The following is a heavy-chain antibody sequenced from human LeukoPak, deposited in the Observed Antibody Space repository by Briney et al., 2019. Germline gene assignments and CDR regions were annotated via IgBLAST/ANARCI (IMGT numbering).Heavy chain of an antibody. J-gene: IGHJ4*02. V-gene: IGHV3-33*01. CDR2: IWYDGSNK. D-gene: IGHD5-18*01. CDR1: GFTFSSYG. Sequence: PGGSLRLSCAASGFTFSSYGMRWVRQAPGKGLEWVAVIWYDGSNKYYADSVKGRFTISRDNSKNTLYLHMSSLRAEDTAVYYCARCGYSYGCRSLFDYWGQGTLVTVSS. CDR3: ARCGYSYGCRSLFDY.